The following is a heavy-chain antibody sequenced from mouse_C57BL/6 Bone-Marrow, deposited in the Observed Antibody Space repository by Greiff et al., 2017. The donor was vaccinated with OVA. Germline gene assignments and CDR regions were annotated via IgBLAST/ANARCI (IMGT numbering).Heavy chain of an antibody. V-gene: IGHV1-80*01. D-gene: IGHD1-1*01. CDR1: GYAFSSYW. Sequence: VQLQQSGAELVKPGASVKISCKASGYAFSSYWMNWVKQRPGKGLEWIGQIYPGDGDTNYNGKFKGKATLTADKSSSTAYMQLSSLTSEDSAVYSCALIYYYGSSYNGYWGQGTTLTVSS. CDR2: IYPGDGDT. CDR3: ALIYYYGSSYNGY. J-gene: IGHJ2*01.